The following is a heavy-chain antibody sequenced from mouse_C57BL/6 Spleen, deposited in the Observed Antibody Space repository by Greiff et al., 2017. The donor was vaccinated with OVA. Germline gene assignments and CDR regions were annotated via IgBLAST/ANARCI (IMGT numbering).Heavy chain of an antibody. CDR1: GFSFNTYA. V-gene: IGHV10-1*01. J-gene: IGHJ2*01. D-gene: IGHD2-2*01. CDR2: IRSKSNNYAT. CDR3: VSDYGFYFDY. Sequence: GGGLVQPKGSLKLSCAASGFSFNTYAMNWVRQAPGKGLEWVARIRSKSNNYATYYADSVKDRFTISRDDSESMLYLQMNNLKTEDTAMYYCVSDYGFYFDYWGQGTTLTVSS.